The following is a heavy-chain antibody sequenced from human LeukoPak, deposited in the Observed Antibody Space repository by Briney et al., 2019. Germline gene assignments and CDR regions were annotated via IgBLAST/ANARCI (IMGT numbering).Heavy chain of an antibody. CDR2: ISAYNGNT. CDR3: ARGGDGIVVPAAYNWFDP. Sequence: ASVKVSCKASGYTFTSYGISWVRQAPGQGLEWMGWISAYNGNTNYAQKLQGRVTMTTDTSTSTAHMELRSLRSDDTAVYYCARGGDGIVVPAAYNWFDPWGQGTLVTVSS. J-gene: IGHJ5*02. D-gene: IGHD2-2*01. CDR1: GYTFTSYG. V-gene: IGHV1-18*01.